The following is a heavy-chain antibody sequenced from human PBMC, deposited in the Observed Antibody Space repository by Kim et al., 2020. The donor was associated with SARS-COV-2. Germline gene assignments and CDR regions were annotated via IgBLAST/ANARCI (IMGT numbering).Heavy chain of an antibody. D-gene: IGHD3-16*02. CDR1: GGSLSSGSYY. CDR2: IYYYGNT. V-gene: IGHV4-61*01. J-gene: IGHJ4*02. CDR3: ARGKYRPSFDF. Sequence: SETLSLTCAVSGGSLSSGSYYWSWIRQPPGKGLEWIGYIYYYGNTDYNPSLKNRVTISVDRSTNQFSLRLTSVTAADTASYFCARGKYRPSFDFWGQGTL.